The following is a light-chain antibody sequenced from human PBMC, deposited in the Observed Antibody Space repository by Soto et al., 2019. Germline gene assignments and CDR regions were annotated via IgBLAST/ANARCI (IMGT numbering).Light chain of an antibody. CDR2: QVS. V-gene: IGKV2-30*02. J-gene: IGKJ2*01. CDR3: LQATHWPHT. Sequence: EVVLTQSPLSLSVTLGRPASISCGSGRSLVHSDGNIYLIWFQQRPGQSPRRIIYQVSNRDSGVPDRFSGSGSVTDCTLKISRVEAEDVGVYYCLQATHWPHTFGQGTKVDIK. CDR1: RSLVHSDGNIY.